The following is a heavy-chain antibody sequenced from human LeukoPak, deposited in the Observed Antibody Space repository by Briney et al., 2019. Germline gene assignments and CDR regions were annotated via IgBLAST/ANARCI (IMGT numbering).Heavy chain of an antibody. Sequence: SETLSLTCAVHGRSFSGYHWNWIRQSPGKGQEWIGEINDRGQTNYNPSLESRVTISVDTSKKQFSLKLNSVTAADTAVYYCARDPTTVVTTPYYFDFWGQGTMVTVSS. CDR2: INDRGQT. CDR1: GRSFSGYH. D-gene: IGHD4-23*01. CDR3: ARDPTTVVTTPYYFDF. V-gene: IGHV4-34*01. J-gene: IGHJ4*02.